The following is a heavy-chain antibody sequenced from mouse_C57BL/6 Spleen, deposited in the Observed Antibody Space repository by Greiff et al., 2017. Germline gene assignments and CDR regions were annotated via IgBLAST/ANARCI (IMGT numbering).Heavy chain of an antibody. Sequence: QVQLQQPGAELVKPGASVKMSCKASGYTFTSYWITWVKQRPGQGLEWIGDIYPGSGSTNYNKKFKSKATLTVDTSSSTAYMQLSSLTSEDSAVYYGATRDDDYDAASKAMDYWGQGTSVTVSS. CDR1: GYTFTSYW. V-gene: IGHV1-55*01. D-gene: IGHD2-4*01. CDR3: ATRDDDYDAASKAMDY. CDR2: IYPGSGST. J-gene: IGHJ4*01.